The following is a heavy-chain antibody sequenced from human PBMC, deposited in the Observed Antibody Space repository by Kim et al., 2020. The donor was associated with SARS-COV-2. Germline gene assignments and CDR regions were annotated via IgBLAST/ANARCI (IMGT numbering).Heavy chain of an antibody. CDR2: INPSGGST. D-gene: IGHD5-18*01. V-gene: IGHV1-46*01. Sequence: ASVKVFCKASGYTFTSYYMHWVRQAPGQGLEWMGIINPSGGSTSYAQKFQGRVTMTRDTSTSTVYMELSSLRSEDTAVYYCARDGSALQVWIQLWKGGFDYWGQGTLVTVSS. J-gene: IGHJ4*02. CDR3: ARDGSALQVWIQLWKGGFDY. CDR1: GYTFTSYY.